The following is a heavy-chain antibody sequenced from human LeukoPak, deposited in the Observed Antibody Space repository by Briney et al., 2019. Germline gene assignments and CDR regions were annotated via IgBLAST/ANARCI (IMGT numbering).Heavy chain of an antibody. CDR2: ISVSSDII. V-gene: IGHV3-48*01. Sequence: GGSLRLSCAASGFTFRTYPMNWIRQAPGKGLEWVSYISVSSDIIYYADSVKGRFTISRDNAKNSLYLQMNCLRGEDTAVYYCARDRSGGYVSYFDYWGQGSLVTVSA. CDR1: GFTFRTYP. J-gene: IGHJ4*02. CDR3: ARDRSGGYVSYFDY. D-gene: IGHD3-22*01.